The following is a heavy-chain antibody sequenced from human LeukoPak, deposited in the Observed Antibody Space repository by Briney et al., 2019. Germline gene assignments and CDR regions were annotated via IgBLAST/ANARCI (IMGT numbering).Heavy chain of an antibody. CDR2: IIPIFGTA. Sequence: SVKVSCKASGGTFSSYAISWVRQAPGQGLEWMGGIIPIFGTANYAQKLQGRVTITADKSTSTAYMELSSLRSEDTAVYYCARAGVEYQHNWFDPWGQGTLVTVSS. CDR1: GGTFSSYA. D-gene: IGHD2-2*01. CDR3: ARAGVEYQHNWFDP. V-gene: IGHV1-69*06. J-gene: IGHJ5*02.